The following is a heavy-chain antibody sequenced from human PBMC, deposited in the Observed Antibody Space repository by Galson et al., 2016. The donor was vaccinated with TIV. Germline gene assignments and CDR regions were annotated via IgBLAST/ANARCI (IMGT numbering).Heavy chain of an antibody. CDR2: ISSGGTT. V-gene: IGHV3-66*02. Sequence: SLRLSCAASTFNIKDNYMTWVRQAPGKGLEWVSIISSGGTTSYADSVKGRFTIGRDESKNTLYLEMNNLRLEDTAVYFCGRDRRHCGNECFLYYYFGMDAWGQGTTVTVSS. CDR3: GRDRRHCGNECFLYYYFGMDA. CDR1: TFNIKDNY. J-gene: IGHJ6*02. D-gene: IGHD2-21*01.